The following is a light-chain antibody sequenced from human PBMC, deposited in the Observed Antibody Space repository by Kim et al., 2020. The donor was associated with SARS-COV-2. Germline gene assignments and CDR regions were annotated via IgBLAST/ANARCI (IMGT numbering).Light chain of an antibody. Sequence: QSVLTQPPSVSAAPGQKVTISCPGSSSTIPNNYVSCYHPLPGPSPQLLIYDNNKRPSGIPDRFSGSKSGTSATLGITGLPTGDEADYYCGVWDGSLRTSFLGTGPKV. CDR3: GVWDGSLRTSF. CDR2: DNN. J-gene: IGLJ1*01. CDR1: SSTIPNNY. V-gene: IGLV1-51*01.